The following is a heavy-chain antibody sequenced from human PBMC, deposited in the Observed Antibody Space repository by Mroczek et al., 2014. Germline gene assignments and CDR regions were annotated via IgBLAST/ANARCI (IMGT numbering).Heavy chain of an antibody. CDR2: IYYSGST. CDR1: GGSISSYY. J-gene: IGHJ6*03. Sequence: QVQLVESGPGLVKPSETLSLTCTVSGGSISSYYWSWIRQPPGKGLEWIGYIYYSGSTNYNPSLKSRVTISVDTSKNQFSLKLSSVTAADTAVYYCARDHGFRSGEYQLRSSYYYMDVWGKGTTVTVSS. V-gene: IGHV4-59*01. CDR3: ARDHGFRSGEYQLRSSYYYMDV. D-gene: IGHD2-2*01.